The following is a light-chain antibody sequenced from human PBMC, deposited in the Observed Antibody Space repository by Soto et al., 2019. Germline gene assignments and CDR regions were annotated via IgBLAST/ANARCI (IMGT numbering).Light chain of an antibody. CDR1: QSFRSSY. CDR2: GAS. Sequence: EIVLTQSPGTLSLSPGERATLSCRASQSFRSSYLAWYQQKPGQAPRLLIYGASSWATGIPDRFSGSGSGTDFTLTISRLEPEDFAVYYCQQYGSSPLTFGGGTKVEIK. J-gene: IGKJ4*01. V-gene: IGKV3-20*01. CDR3: QQYGSSPLT.